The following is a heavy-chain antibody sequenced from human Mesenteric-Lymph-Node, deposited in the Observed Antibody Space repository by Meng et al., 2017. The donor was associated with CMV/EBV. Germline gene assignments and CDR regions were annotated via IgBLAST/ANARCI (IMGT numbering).Heavy chain of an antibody. CDR1: GFTFGDYG. V-gene: IGHV3-20*04. CDR2: INWNGGST. D-gene: IGHD3-3*01. CDR3: ARDLEGGYDFWSGYYSIYYYYYGMDV. Sequence: GGSLRLSCAASGFTFGDYGMSWVRQPPGEGLEWVSSINWNGGSTGYADSVKGRFTISRDNSKNTLYLQMNSLRAEDTAVYYCARDLEGGYDFWSGYYSIYYYYYGMDVWGQGTTVTVSS. J-gene: IGHJ6*02.